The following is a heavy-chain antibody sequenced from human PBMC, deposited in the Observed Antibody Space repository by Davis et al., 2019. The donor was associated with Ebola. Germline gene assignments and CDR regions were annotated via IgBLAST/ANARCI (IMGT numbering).Heavy chain of an antibody. CDR3: ARGSENWNYVDY. CDR2: ISSSSSYT. Sequence: GGSLRLSCAASGFTVSSNYMSWIRQAPGKGLEWVSYISSSSSYTNYADSVKGRFTISRDIAKNSLYLQMNSLRDEDTAVYYCARGSENWNYVDYWGQGTLVTVSS. J-gene: IGHJ4*02. V-gene: IGHV3-11*06. CDR1: GFTVSSNY. D-gene: IGHD1-1*01.